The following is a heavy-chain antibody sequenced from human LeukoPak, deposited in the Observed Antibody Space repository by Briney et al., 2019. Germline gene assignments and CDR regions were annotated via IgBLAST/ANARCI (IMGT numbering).Heavy chain of an antibody. J-gene: IGHJ3*02. CDR1: GYTFTSYY. CDR3: ARDTGDAVTTSEEDAFDI. V-gene: IGHV1-46*01. Sequence: PGASVKVSCKASGYTFTSYYMHWVRQAPGQGLEWMGIINPSGASTIYAQKFQGRVTMTRDTSTSTAYMELRSLRSDDTAVYYCARDTGDAVTTSEEDAFDIWGQGTMVTVSS. CDR2: INPSGAST. D-gene: IGHD4-17*01.